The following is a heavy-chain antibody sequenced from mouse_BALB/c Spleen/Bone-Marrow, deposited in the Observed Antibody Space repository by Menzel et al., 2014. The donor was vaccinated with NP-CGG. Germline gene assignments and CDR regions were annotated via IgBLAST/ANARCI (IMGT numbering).Heavy chain of an antibody. J-gene: IGHJ4*01. D-gene: IGHD2-10*01. V-gene: IGHV1-4*02. Sequence: QVQLKESAAELARPGASVKMSCKASGYTFSSYTMHWVKQRPGQGLEWIGYINPASGYTDYNQNFKDKTILTADKSSSTAYMQLSSLTSEDSAVYYCARDPYRENYYSMDYWGQGTSVTVSS. CDR2: INPASGYT. CDR1: GYTFSSYT. CDR3: ARDPYRENYYSMDY.